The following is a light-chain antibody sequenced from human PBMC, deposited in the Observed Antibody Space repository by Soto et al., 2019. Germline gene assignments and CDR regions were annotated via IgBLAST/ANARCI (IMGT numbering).Light chain of an antibody. CDR2: DAS. J-gene: IGKJ1*01. V-gene: IGKV1-5*01. CDR1: QNINNY. Sequence: DIQMTQSPSTLSGSVGDRVTITCQASQNINNYLNWYQQKPGRAPKLLIYDASNLEAGVPSRFSGSGSGTEFTLTISSLQPDDFATYYCQQYNSYSFGQGTKVDIK. CDR3: QQYNSYS.